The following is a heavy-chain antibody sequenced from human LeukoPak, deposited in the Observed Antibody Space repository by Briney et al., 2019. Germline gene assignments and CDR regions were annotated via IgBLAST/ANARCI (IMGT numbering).Heavy chain of an antibody. CDR3: ARDLAGPRYSGSYYYYGMDV. D-gene: IGHD1-26*01. CDR2: ISAYNGNT. Sequence: ASVKVSCKASGYTFTSYGISWVRQAPGQGLEWMGWISAYNGNTNYAQKLQGRVTMTTDTSTSTAYMELRSLRSDDTAVYYCARDLAGPRYSGSYYYYGMDVWGQGTTVTVSS. J-gene: IGHJ6*02. CDR1: GYTFTSYG. V-gene: IGHV1-18*01.